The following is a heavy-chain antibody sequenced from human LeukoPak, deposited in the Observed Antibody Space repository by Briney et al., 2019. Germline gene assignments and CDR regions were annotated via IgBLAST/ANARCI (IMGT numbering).Heavy chain of an antibody. Sequence: ASVKVSCKASGYTFTGYYMHWVRQAPGQGLEWMGRINPNSGGTNYAQKFQGRVTMTRDTFISTAYMELSRLRSDDTAVYYCARGRAAAGTLGYWGQGTLVTVSS. V-gene: IGHV1-2*06. D-gene: IGHD6-13*01. CDR1: GYTFTGYY. CDR2: INPNSGGT. J-gene: IGHJ4*02. CDR3: ARGRAAAGTLGY.